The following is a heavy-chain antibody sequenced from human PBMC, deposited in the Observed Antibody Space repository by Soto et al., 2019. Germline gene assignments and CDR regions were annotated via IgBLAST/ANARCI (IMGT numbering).Heavy chain of an antibody. Sequence: QVQLVQSGAEVKKPGSSVKVSCKASGGTFSSYAISWVRQAPGQGLEWLGGIIPIFGTANYAQKFQGRVTITADESTSTAYMELSSLRSEDTAVYYCARGEVVPADHYYYYYGMDVWGQGTTVTVSS. CDR2: IIPIFGTA. V-gene: IGHV1-69*01. CDR3: ARGEVVPADHYYYYYGMDV. CDR1: GGTFSSYA. J-gene: IGHJ6*02. D-gene: IGHD2-2*01.